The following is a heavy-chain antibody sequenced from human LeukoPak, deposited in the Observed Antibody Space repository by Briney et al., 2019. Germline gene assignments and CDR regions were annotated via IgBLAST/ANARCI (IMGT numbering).Heavy chain of an antibody. D-gene: IGHD5-18*01. CDR1: GGSISSSDYY. J-gene: IGHJ4*02. CDR3: ARYPTAMVSFDY. CDR2: IYYSGNT. Sequence: PSETLSLTCTVSGGSISSSDYYWGWIRQPPGKGLEWIGSIYYSGNTYYNPSLKSRVTISVDTSENQFSLRLSFVTAADTAVYYCARYPTAMVSFDYWGQGTLVTVSS. V-gene: IGHV4-39*01.